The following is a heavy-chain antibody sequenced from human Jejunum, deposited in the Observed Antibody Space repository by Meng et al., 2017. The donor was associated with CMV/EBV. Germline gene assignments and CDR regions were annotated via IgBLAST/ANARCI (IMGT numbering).Heavy chain of an antibody. Sequence: LTCTVSGGSTDSYCWTWIRQPPGKGLEWIGYVYYSGSTNYNPSLKSRVTISVDTSNNQFSLKLRYVTAADTAVYYCARDNRGMDVWGQGTTVTVSS. CDR3: ARDNRGMDV. V-gene: IGHV4-59*01. CDR2: VYYSGST. CDR1: GGSTDSYC. J-gene: IGHJ6*02.